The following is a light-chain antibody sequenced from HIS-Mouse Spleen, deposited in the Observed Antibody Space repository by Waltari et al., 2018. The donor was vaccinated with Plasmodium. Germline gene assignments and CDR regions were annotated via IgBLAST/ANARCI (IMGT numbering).Light chain of an antibody. Sequence: EIVITQSPATLSVSPGERATLSCRASRSVSSNLAWYQQKPGPAPRLLIYGASTRATGIPARFSGSGSGTEFTLTISSLQSEDFAVYYCQQYNNWSFTFGPGTKVDIK. J-gene: IGKJ3*01. CDR2: GAS. CDR3: QQYNNWSFT. V-gene: IGKV3-15*01. CDR1: RSVSSN.